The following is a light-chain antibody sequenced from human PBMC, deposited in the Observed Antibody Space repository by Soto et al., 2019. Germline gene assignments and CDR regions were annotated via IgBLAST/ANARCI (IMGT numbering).Light chain of an antibody. CDR3: QQYNSFWT. CDR2: EAS. CDR1: QSISSW. V-gene: IGKV1-5*03. Sequence: DIQMTQSPSTLSASVGDRVTITCRASQSISSWLAWYQQKPGKAPKLLIYEASTLESGVPSRFSGSGSGTEFTITISSLQPDDFATYYCQQYNSFWTFGQGTKVEIK. J-gene: IGKJ1*01.